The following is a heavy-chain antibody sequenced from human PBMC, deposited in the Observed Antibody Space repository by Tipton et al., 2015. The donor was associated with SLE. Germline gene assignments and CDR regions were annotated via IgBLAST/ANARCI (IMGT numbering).Heavy chain of an antibody. CDR3: ARENRTAAGYYFDY. CDR1: GGSISSYY. Sequence: TLSLTCTVSGGSISSYYWSWIRQPPGKGLEWIGYIYYSGSTNYNPSLKSRVTISVDTSKNQSSLKLSSVTAADTAVYYCARENRTAAGYYFDYWGQGTLVTVSS. D-gene: IGHD6-13*01. V-gene: IGHV4-59*01. CDR2: IYYSGST. J-gene: IGHJ4*02.